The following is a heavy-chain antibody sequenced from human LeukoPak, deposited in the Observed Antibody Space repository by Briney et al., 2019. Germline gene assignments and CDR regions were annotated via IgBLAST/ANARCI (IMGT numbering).Heavy chain of an antibody. CDR3: ASKAVAGGYDYFGMDV. J-gene: IGHJ6*02. CDR2: IIPIFGTA. CDR1: GGTFSSYA. D-gene: IGHD6-19*01. Sequence: GASVKVSCKASGGTFSSYAISWVRQAPGQGLEWMGGIIPIFGTAKNAQKLQGRGTITADESTSTAYMELSSLRSEDTAVYFCASKAVAGGYDYFGMDVWGQGTTVTVSS. V-gene: IGHV1-69*01.